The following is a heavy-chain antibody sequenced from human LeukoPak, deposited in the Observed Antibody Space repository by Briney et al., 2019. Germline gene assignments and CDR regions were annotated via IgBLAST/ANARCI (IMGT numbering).Heavy chain of an antibody. D-gene: IGHD6-19*01. CDR2: ISYDGSNK. V-gene: IGHV3-30*18. Sequence: PGGSLRLSCAASGFTFDDYAMHWVRQAPGKGLEWVAVISYDGSNKYYADSVKGRFTISRDNSKNTLYLQMNSLRAEDTAVYYCAKDSSGYIDYWGQGTLVTVSS. J-gene: IGHJ4*03. CDR3: AKDSSGYIDY. CDR1: GFTFDDYA.